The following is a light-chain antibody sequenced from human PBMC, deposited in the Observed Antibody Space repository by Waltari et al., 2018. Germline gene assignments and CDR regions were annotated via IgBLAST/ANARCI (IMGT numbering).Light chain of an antibody. CDR1: SSDVGAYNY. Sequence: QSALTQPASVSGSTGQSITISCAGTSSDVGAYNYLCWYQQHPGKAPKLMIYYVTKRPSGVSNRFSGSNSGNTASLTISGLQAEDEADYYCASHTSRTTWVFGGGTKVTVL. CDR3: ASHTSRTTWV. CDR2: YVT. V-gene: IGLV2-14*01. J-gene: IGLJ3*02.